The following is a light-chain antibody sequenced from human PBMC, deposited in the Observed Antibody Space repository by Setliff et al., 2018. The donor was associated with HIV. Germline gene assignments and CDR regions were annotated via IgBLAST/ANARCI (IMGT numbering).Light chain of an antibody. V-gene: IGLV2-14*01. CDR1: SSDVGGHNS. CDR3: SSYSSSRPRV. J-gene: IGLJ1*01. CDR2: EVS. Sequence: ALTQPASVSGSLGQSITISCTGTSSDVGGHNSVSWYQQHPGKAPKLMISEVSNRPSGVSNRFSGSKSGNTASLTISGLQPEDEADYYCSSYSSSRPRVFGTGTKV.